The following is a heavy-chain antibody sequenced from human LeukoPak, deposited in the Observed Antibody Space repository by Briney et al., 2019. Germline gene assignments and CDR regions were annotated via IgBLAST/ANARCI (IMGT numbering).Heavy chain of an antibody. CDR1: GYSFTNYY. CDR3: ARGGRMTTVVTYYFDY. V-gene: IGHV1-46*01. CDR2: VNPSGGST. J-gene: IGHJ4*01. Sequence: ASVKVSCKASGYSFTNYYIHWVRQASGQGLEWMGIVNPSGGSTTYAQEFQGRVTMTRDTSTSTVYMDLSSLRSDDTAVYFCARGGRMTTVVTYYFDYWGQEPWSPSPQ. D-gene: IGHD4-23*01.